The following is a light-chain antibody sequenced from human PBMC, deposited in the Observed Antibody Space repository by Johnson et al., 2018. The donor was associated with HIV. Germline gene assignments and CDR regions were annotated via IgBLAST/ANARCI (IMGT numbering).Light chain of an antibody. CDR1: SYNIGKNH. CDR3: GTWDSRLSKV. CDR2: ENN. J-gene: IGLJ1*01. Sequence: QPVLTQPPSVSAAPGQKVTISCSGSSYNIGKNHVSWYQQLPGTAPKLLIYENNKRTSGIPDRFSGSKSGTSATLGITGLKTGDEADYYCGTWDSRLSKVFGTGTKVTVL. V-gene: IGLV1-51*02.